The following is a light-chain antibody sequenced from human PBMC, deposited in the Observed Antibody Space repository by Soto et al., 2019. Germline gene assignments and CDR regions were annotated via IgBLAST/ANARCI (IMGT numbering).Light chain of an antibody. CDR2: GNS. Sequence: QSVLTQPPSVSGAPGQRVTISCTGSSSNIGAGYDVHWYQQLPGTAPKLLIYGNSTRPSGVPDRFSGSKSGTSASLAITGLQAEDEADYYCQSYDSSLSALVFGGGTQLTVL. CDR3: QSYDSSLSALV. V-gene: IGLV1-40*01. J-gene: IGLJ2*01. CDR1: SSNIGAGYD.